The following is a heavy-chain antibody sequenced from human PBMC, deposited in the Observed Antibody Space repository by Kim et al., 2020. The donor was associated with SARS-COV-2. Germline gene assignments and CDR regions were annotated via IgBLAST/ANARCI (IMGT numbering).Heavy chain of an antibody. D-gene: IGHD6-19*01. V-gene: IGHV4-39*01. Sequence: SETLSLTCTVSGGSISSSSYYWGWIRQPPGKGLEWIGSIYYSGSTYYNPSLKSRVTISVDTSKNQFSLKLSSVTAADTAVYYCARLFSSWRRAVAGNNMPYYFDYWGQGTLVTVSS. CDR1: GGSISSSSYY. J-gene: IGHJ4*02. CDR2: IYYSGST. CDR3: ARLFSSWRRAVAGNNMPYYFDY.